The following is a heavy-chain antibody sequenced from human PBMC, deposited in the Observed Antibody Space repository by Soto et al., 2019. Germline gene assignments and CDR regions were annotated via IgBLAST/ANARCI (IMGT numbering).Heavy chain of an antibody. V-gene: IGHV1-18*04. CDR3: ATADLPAAEPDY. Sequence: ASVKVSCKASGYTFTSYGISWVRQAPGQGLEWMGWISAYNGNTNYAQKLQGRVTMTTDASTSTAYMELRSLRSDDTAVYYCATADLPAAEPDYWGQGTLVTVSS. J-gene: IGHJ4*02. CDR1: GYTFTSYG. CDR2: ISAYNGNT. D-gene: IGHD2-2*01.